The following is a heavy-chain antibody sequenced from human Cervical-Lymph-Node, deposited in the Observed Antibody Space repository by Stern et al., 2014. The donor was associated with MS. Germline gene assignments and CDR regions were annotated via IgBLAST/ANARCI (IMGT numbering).Heavy chain of an antibody. CDR2: LSSSGGTT. J-gene: IGHJ4*02. D-gene: IGHD4-17*01. Sequence: EVQLVESGGALVQPGGSLRLSCAASGFTFSNYAMSWVSQAPGKGLEWVSGLSSSGGTTYYADSVKGRFTISRDNSKNTLYLQMNSLRAEDTAVYYCAKDRTNTVTTKRIDYWGQGALVTVSS. V-gene: IGHV3-23*04. CDR1: GFTFSNYA. CDR3: AKDRTNTVTTKRIDY.